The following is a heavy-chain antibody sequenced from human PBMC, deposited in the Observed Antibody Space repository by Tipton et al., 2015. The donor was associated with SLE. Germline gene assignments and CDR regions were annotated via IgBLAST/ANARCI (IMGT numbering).Heavy chain of an antibody. V-gene: IGHV1-8*02. CDR1: GYTFTSYD. CDR2: MNPNSGNT. CDR3: ERGQDSSSRALGSDAFNI. J-gene: IGHJ3*02. D-gene: IGHD6-13*01. Sequence: QLVQSGAEVKKPGASVKVSCKASGYTFTSYDINWVRQATGQGLEWMGWMNPNSGNTGYAQKFQGRVTMTRNTSISTAYMELSSLRSEDTAVYYCERGQDSSSRALGSDAFNIGGQGTMVTVSS.